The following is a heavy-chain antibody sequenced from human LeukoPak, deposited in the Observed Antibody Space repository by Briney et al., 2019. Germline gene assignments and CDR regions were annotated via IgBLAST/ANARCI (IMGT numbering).Heavy chain of an antibody. J-gene: IGHJ4*02. Sequence: SCKASGGTFSSYAMSWVRQAPGKGLEWVSAISGSGGSTYYADSVKGRFTISRDNSKNTLYLQMNSLRAEDTAVYYCAKEGKWSLNSILIGYFDYWGQGTLVTVSS. CDR2: ISGSGGST. D-gene: IGHD4-23*01. CDR1: GGTFSSYA. CDR3: AKEGKWSLNSILIGYFDY. V-gene: IGHV3-23*01.